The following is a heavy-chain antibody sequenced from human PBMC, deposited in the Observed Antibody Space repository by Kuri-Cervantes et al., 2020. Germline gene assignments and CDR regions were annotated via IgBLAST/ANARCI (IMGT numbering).Heavy chain of an antibody. D-gene: IGHD3-10*01. Sequence: GESLKISCAASGFTFSSYNMNWVRQAPGKGLEWVSSISSSSTYIYYADSVKGRFTISRDNAENSLYLQMNSLRAEDTAVYFCTNWRGGGDYWGQGTLVTVSS. CDR2: ISSSSTYI. J-gene: IGHJ4*02. V-gene: IGHV3-21*01. CDR3: TNWRGGGDY. CDR1: GFTFSSYN.